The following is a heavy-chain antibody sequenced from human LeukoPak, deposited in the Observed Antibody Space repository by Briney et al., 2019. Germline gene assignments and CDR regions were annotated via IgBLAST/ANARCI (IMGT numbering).Heavy chain of an antibody. J-gene: IGHJ4*02. CDR1: GYSISSGYY. Sequence: SETLSLTCTVSGYSISSGYYWGWIRQPPGKGLEWIGYIYYSGSTNYNPSLKSRVTISVDTSKNQFSLKLSSVTAADTAVYYCARGRGSSSWFDYWGQGTLVTVSS. V-gene: IGHV4-61*01. CDR2: IYYSGST. CDR3: ARGRGSSSWFDY. D-gene: IGHD6-13*01.